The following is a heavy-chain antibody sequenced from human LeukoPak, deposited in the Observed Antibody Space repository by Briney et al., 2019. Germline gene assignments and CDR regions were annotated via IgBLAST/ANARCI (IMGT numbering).Heavy chain of an antibody. CDR2: IYYSGST. CDR1: GGSISSSSYY. Sequence: SETLSPTCTVSGGSISSSSYYWGWIRQPPGKGLEWIGSIYYSGSTYYNPSLKSRVTISVDTSKNQFSLKLSSVTAADTAVYYCARPGFSDWGQGTLVTVSS. CDR3: ARPGFSD. J-gene: IGHJ4*02. D-gene: IGHD3-10*01. V-gene: IGHV4-39*01.